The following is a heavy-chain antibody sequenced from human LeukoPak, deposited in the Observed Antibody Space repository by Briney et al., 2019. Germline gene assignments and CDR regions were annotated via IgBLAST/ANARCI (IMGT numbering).Heavy chain of an antibody. J-gene: IGHJ3*02. V-gene: IGHV3-11*01. CDR2: ISSRGTTV. D-gene: IGHD3-22*01. CDR1: GFTFSDYY. Sequence: GSLRLSCGASGFTFSDYYMSWIRQAPGKGLEWVSYISSRGTTVYYADSVRGRFTVSRDSAKNSLYLQMNSLRAEDTAVYYCARMGYYDSSGRYRGAFDIWGQGTMVTVSS. CDR3: ARMGYYDSSGRYRGAFDI.